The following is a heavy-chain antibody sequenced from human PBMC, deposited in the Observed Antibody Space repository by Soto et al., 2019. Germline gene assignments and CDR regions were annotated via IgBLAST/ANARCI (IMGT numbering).Heavy chain of an antibody. J-gene: IGHJ3*02. CDR3: ARSRVTYYYDRSAFDI. CDR2: IIPIFGTA. V-gene: IGHV1-69*01. Sequence: QVQLVQSGAEVKKPGSSVKVSCKASGGTFSSYAISWVRQAPGQGLEWMGGIIPIFGTANYAQKFQGRVTMTAEESTSTADMELCSLRSEDTAVYYCARSRVTYYYDRSAFDIWGQGTMVTVSS. CDR1: GGTFSSYA. D-gene: IGHD3-22*01.